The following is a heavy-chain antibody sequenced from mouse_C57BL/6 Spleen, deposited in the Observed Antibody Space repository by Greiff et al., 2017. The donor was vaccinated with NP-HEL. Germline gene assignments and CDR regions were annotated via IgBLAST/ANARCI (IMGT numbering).Heavy chain of an antibody. Sequence: EVKLQESGGGLVQPGGSLKLSCAASGFTFSDYYMYWVRQTPEKRLEWVAYISTGGGSTYYPAPVKGRFTLSSDNAKNTLYLQMSRLKSEDTAMYYGARRAYGSSYDWYFDVWGTGTTVTVSS. CDR2: ISTGGGST. J-gene: IGHJ1*03. CDR1: GFTFSDYY. V-gene: IGHV5-12*01. CDR3: ARRAYGSSYDWYFDV. D-gene: IGHD1-1*01.